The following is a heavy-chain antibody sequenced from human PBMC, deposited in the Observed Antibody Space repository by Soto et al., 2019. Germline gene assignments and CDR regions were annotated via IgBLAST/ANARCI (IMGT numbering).Heavy chain of an antibody. J-gene: IGHJ4*02. CDR1: GGSIGTRNYY. CDR2: LYYSGST. V-gene: IGHV4-39*01. CDR3: ARHYSSGWDYFDY. D-gene: IGHD6-19*01. Sequence: QLQLQESGPGLVKPSETLSLTCNVSGGSIGTRNYYWAWIRQPPGKGLEWIGSLYYSGSTYYNPSLKSRVTRSVDTFENQFSLKVTSVTAADTAVYYCARHYSSGWDYFDYWGQGTLVTVSS.